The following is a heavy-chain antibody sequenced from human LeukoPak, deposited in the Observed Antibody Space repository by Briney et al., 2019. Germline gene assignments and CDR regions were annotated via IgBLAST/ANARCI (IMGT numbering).Heavy chain of an antibody. V-gene: IGHV5-51*01. D-gene: IGHD3-10*01. Sequence: GESLKISCKAFGYSLTTYGIAWVRQMPGKGLEWMGTFYSPDSDTKYSPSFQGQVTISADKSINTAYLQWSSLEASDTAMYYCARRGGSGNYYGFDYWGQGTLVTVSS. J-gene: IGHJ4*02. CDR3: ARRGGSGNYYGFDY. CDR2: FYSPDSDT. CDR1: GYSLTTYG.